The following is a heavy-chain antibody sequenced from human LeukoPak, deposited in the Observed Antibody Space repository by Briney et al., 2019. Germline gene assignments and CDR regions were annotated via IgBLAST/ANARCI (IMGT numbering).Heavy chain of an antibody. J-gene: IGHJ6*02. CDR1: GGSISSYY. CDR2: IYTSGST. CDR3: ARARKGKGIVVVPAARDVPYYYYYGMDV. Sequence: PSETLSLTCTVSGGSISSYYWSWIRQPAGKGLEWIGRIYTSGSTNYNPSLKSRVTMSVDTSKNQFSLKLSSVTAADTAVYYCARARKGKGIVVVPAARDVPYYYYYGMDVWGQGTTVTVSS. V-gene: IGHV4-4*07. D-gene: IGHD2-2*01.